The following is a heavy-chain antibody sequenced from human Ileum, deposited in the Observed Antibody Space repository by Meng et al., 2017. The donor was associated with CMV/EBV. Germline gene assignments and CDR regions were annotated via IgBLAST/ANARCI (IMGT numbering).Heavy chain of an antibody. V-gene: IGHV1-2*02. CDR3: AREIIMAARAFGY. CDR2: IKPHSGDT. CDR1: GYTFTDYY. Sequence: QVQLAPSWTEGKKPGASVKVSCKASGYTFTDYYMHWVRQAPGQGLEWMGWIKPHSGDTKYEKKFQGRVTMTSDTSISTVYMELTRLTPDDTAIYYCAREIIMAARAFGYWGQGTLVTVSS. J-gene: IGHJ4*02. D-gene: IGHD5-12*01.